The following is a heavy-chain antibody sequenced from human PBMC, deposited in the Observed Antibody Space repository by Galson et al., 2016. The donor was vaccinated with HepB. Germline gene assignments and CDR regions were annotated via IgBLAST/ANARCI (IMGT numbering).Heavy chain of an antibody. V-gene: IGHV4-59*01. CDR2: IFYNGSP. J-gene: IGHJ6*02. CDR3: PRITPLLHYAMDV. Sequence: SETLSLTCTVSGGSISSYYWSWIRQPPGKGLEWIGYIFYNGSPNYFPSLKSRVTISLDASKNQFSLKLISVTAADTAVYYCPRITPLLHYAMDVWGQGTTVTVSS. D-gene: IGHD1-14*01. CDR1: GGSISSYY.